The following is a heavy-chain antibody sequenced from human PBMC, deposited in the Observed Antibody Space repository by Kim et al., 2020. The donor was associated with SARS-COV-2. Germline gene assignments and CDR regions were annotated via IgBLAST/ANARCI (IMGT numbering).Heavy chain of an antibody. CDR2: IWYDGSNK. J-gene: IGHJ4*02. D-gene: IGHD3-22*01. V-gene: IGHV3-33*01. CDR3: AREMLRSGYYGGSSGFAY. Sequence: GGSLRLSCAASGFTFSSYGMHWVRQAPGKGLEWVAVIWYDGSNKYYADSVKGRFTISRDNSKNTLYLQMNSLRAEDTAVYYCAREMLRSGYYGGSSGFAYWGQGTLVTVSS. CDR1: GFTFSSYG.